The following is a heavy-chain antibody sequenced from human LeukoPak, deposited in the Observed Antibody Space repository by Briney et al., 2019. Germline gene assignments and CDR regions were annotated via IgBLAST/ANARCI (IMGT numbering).Heavy chain of an antibody. J-gene: IGHJ6*02. V-gene: IGHV4-31*03. CDR2: IYYSGST. CDR1: GXSISSGGDY. D-gene: IGHD6-19*01. Sequence: PSETLSLTCTVSGXSISSGGDYWSWIRQHPGKGREWIVYIYYSGSTYYNPSLKSRVTISVDTSKNQFSLKLSSVTAADTAVYYCAQFIAVAGTDYYYGMDVWGQGTTVTVSS. CDR3: AQFIAVAGTDYYYGMDV.